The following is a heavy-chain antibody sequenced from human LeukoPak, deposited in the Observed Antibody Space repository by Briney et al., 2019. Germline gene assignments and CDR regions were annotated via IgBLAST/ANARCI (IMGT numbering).Heavy chain of an antibody. Sequence: GGSLRLSCAASGFTFSDHYMDWVRQAPGKGLEWVGRTRNKPKGYSTEYAASVKGRFTISRDDSRNSLYLQMNSLKSEDTAVYYCTRGTYDSSPYYFDCWGQGTLVTVSS. V-gene: IGHV3-72*01. CDR3: TRGTYDSSPYYFDC. CDR2: TRNKPKGYST. D-gene: IGHD3-22*01. CDR1: GFTFSDHY. J-gene: IGHJ4*02.